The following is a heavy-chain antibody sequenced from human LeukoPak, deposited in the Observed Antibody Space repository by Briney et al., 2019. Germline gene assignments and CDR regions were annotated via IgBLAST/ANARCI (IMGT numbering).Heavy chain of an antibody. CDR1: GGTFSNYA. CDR2: ITLIFGTA. D-gene: IGHD5-18*01. J-gene: IGHJ4*02. V-gene: IGHV1-69*13. Sequence: ASVKVSCKASGGTFSNYAINWLRHAPGQGLEWMGGITLIFGTANYVQKFQGRVTITADEPTSTAYIELSRLRSEDTAIYYCARASSDDTAMATPFAYWGQGTLVIVSS. CDR3: ARASSDDTAMATPFAY.